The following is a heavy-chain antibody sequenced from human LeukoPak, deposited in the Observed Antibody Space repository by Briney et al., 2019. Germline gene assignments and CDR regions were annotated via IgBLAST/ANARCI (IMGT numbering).Heavy chain of an antibody. CDR1: GGTFSSYA. Sequence: ASVKVSCKASGGTFSSYAISWVRQATGQGLEWMGYMNPNSGNTGYAQKFQGRVTMTSDTSISTAFMELSSLTSEDTAIYYCATTLRNKPPWGQGTLVTVSS. CDR2: MNPNSGNT. J-gene: IGHJ4*02. D-gene: IGHD5-12*01. V-gene: IGHV1-8*02. CDR3: ATTLRNKPP.